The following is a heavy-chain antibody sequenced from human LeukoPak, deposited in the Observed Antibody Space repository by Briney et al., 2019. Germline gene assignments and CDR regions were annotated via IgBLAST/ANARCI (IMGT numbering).Heavy chain of an antibody. CDR1: GFTFTNYN. Sequence: ASVKVSCTASGFTFTNYNMHWVRQAPGQGLEWMGIINPSGGSTNYAQNFQARVTMTRDTSTSTVYMELNSLRSEDTAVYYCARVRDGYNDAYDIWGQGTMVTVPS. D-gene: IGHD5-24*01. CDR3: ARVRDGYNDAYDI. J-gene: IGHJ3*02. V-gene: IGHV1-46*01. CDR2: INPSGGST.